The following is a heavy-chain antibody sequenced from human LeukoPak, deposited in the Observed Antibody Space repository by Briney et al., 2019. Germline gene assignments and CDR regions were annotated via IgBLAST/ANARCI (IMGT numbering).Heavy chain of an antibody. Sequence: SVKVSCKASGGTFSSYAISWVRQAPGQGLEWMGGIIPILGIANYAQKFQGRVTITADKSTSTAYMELSSLRSEDTAVYYCARDRFDYCGGDCYYFDYWGQGTLVTVSS. J-gene: IGHJ4*02. V-gene: IGHV1-69*10. CDR3: ARDRFDYCGGDCYYFDY. D-gene: IGHD2-21*02. CDR1: GGTFSSYA. CDR2: IIPILGIA.